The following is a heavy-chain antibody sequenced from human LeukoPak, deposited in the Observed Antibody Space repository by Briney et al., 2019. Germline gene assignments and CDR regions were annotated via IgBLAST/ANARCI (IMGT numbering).Heavy chain of an antibody. V-gene: IGHV1-2*02. CDR1: GYTFSDYY. Sequence: ASVKVSCKASGYTFSDYYMHWVRQAPGQGLEWMGWINPNGGGTNYAQKLQGRVTMTTDTSTSTAYMELRSLRSDDTAVYYCARDRIAKDWYFDLWGRGTLVTVSS. J-gene: IGHJ2*01. CDR2: INPNGGGT. D-gene: IGHD6-13*01. CDR3: ARDRIAKDWYFDL.